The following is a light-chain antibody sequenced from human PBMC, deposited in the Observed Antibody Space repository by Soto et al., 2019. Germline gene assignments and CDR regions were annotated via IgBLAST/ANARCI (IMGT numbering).Light chain of an antibody. CDR1: SSNIESNY. CDR3: TVWDDSLRGRV. CDR2: RNN. Sequence: QTVVTQPPSACGTPGQRVTISCSGSSSNIESNYVYWYQQLPGTAPRLLIYRNNQRPSGVPDRYSGSKSGTSASMAISALRSEDEADYYCTVWDDSLRGRVFGGGTKLTVL. J-gene: IGLJ2*01. V-gene: IGLV1-47*01.